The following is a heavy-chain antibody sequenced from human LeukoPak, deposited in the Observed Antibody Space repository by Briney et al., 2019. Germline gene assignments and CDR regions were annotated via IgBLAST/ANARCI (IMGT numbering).Heavy chain of an antibody. CDR3: VRMGCSSTSCYTPTFDY. V-gene: IGHV3-48*01. Sequence: GGSLRLSCAASGFTFSSYSMNWVRQAPGEGLEWVSYISSSSSTIYYADSVKGRFTISRDNAKNSLYLQMNSLRAEDTAVYYCVRMGCSSTSCYTPTFDYWGQGTLVTVSS. CDR1: GFTFSSYS. CDR2: ISSSSSTI. D-gene: IGHD2-2*02. J-gene: IGHJ4*02.